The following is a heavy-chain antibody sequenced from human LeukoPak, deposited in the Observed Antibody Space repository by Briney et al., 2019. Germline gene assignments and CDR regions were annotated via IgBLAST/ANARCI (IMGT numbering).Heavy chain of an antibody. D-gene: IGHD6-19*01. Sequence: ASVKVPCKASGYTFTSYGISWVRQAPGQGLEWMGWISAYNGNTNFAQKLQGRVTMTTDTSTSTAYMELRSLRSDDTAVYYCARVPRTYSSGWYADYWGQGTLVTVSS. CDR3: ARVPRTYSSGWYADY. CDR1: GYTFTSYG. CDR2: ISAYNGNT. J-gene: IGHJ4*02. V-gene: IGHV1-18*01.